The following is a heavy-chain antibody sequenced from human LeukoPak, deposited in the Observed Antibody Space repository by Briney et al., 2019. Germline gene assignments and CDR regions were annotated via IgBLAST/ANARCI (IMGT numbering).Heavy chain of an antibody. CDR1: GGSISTYC. CDR3: ARSERYSSGWYFYFDY. Sequence: PSETLSLTCTVSGGSISTYCWSWIRQPPGKGLEWIGYIYYSGSTNYNPSLKSRVTISIDTSKNQFSLNLSSVTAADTAVYYCARSERYSSGWYFYFDYWGQGTLVTVSS. V-gene: IGHV4-59*01. D-gene: IGHD6-19*01. CDR2: IYYSGST. J-gene: IGHJ4*02.